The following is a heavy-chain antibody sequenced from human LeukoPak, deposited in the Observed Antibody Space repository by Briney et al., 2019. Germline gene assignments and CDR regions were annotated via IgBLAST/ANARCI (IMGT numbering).Heavy chain of an antibody. Sequence: ASVKVSCKASGYTFTCYYMHWVRQAPGQGLEWMGWINPNSGGTNYAQKFQGRVTMTRDTSISTAYMELSRLRSDDTAVYYCARDCTFGGVISIGVNWFDPWGQGTLVTVSS. CDR2: INPNSGGT. V-gene: IGHV1-2*02. CDR1: GYTFTCYY. CDR3: ARDCTFGGVISIGVNWFDP. D-gene: IGHD3-16*02. J-gene: IGHJ5*02.